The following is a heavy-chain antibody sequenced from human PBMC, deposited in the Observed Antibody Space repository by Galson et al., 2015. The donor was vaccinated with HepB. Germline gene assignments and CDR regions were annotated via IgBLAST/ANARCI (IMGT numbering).Heavy chain of an antibody. CDR2: ISYDRNDE. V-gene: IGHV3-30*18. D-gene: IGHD1-26*01. J-gene: IGHJ4*02. CDR3: AKAAVGWERHNFYYFDF. Sequence: SLRLSRAASGFNFNNYAMHWARQAPGKGLEWVAVISYDRNDELYADSVKGRFTISRDTSKKTVYLQMKSLRPEDTAIYYCAKAAVGWERHNFYYFDFWGQGTLVTVSS. CDR1: GFNFNNYA.